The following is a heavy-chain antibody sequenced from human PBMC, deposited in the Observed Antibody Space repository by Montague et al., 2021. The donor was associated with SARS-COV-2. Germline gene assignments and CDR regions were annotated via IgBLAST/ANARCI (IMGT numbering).Heavy chain of an antibody. J-gene: IGHJ5*02. CDR1: GDSISNSYYY. Sequence: SETLSLTCIVSGDSISNSYYYWDWIRQPPGKGLEWIGTIYYSGSTYYNPSLKSRLTISLDTSRNQFSLKLTSVTAADTAVYYCARHLRAILWAWGNSRNHPWGQGTLVTVSS. CDR2: IYYSGST. D-gene: IGHD3-16*01. CDR3: ARHLRAILWAWGNSRNHP. V-gene: IGHV4-39*01.